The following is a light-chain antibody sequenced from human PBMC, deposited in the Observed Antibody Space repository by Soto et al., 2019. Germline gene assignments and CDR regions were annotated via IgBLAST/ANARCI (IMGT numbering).Light chain of an antibody. CDR2: AAS. Sequence: DIQMTQSPSSLSASVGDRVTITCRASQSISSYLNWYQQKPGKAPKLLIYAASNLQSGVPSRFGGSGSGTDFTLSVSGLQVEDFATYYCQQTHTRPYTFGQGTKVDIK. J-gene: IGKJ1*01. CDR3: QQTHTRPYT. V-gene: IGKV1-39*01. CDR1: QSISSY.